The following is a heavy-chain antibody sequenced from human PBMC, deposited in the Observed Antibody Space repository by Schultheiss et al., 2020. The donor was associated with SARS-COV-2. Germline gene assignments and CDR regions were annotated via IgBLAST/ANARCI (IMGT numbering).Heavy chain of an antibody. CDR3: ARVGSSSWYDY. CDR1: GFTFSSYT. D-gene: IGHD6-13*01. Sequence: GSLRLSCAASGFTFSSYTMSWVRQAPGKGLEWIGSIYYSGSTNYNPSLKSRVTISVDTSKNQFSLKLSSVTAADTAVYYCARVGSSSWYDYWGQGTLVTVSS. J-gene: IGHJ4*02. CDR2: IYYSGST. V-gene: IGHV4-38-2*01.